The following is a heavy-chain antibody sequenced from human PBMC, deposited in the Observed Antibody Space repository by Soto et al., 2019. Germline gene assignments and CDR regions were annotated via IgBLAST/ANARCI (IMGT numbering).Heavy chain of an antibody. V-gene: IGHV1-18*01. CDR1: GYTFTSYG. D-gene: IGHD3-16*01. Sequence: EASVKVSCKASGYTFTSYGISWVRQAPGQGLEWMGWISAYNGNTNYAQKLQGRVTMTTDTSTSTAYMELRSLRSDDTAVYYCARDLGGNDYYYYYMDVWGKGTTVTVS. CDR3: ARDLGGNDYYYYYMDV. CDR2: ISAYNGNT. J-gene: IGHJ6*03.